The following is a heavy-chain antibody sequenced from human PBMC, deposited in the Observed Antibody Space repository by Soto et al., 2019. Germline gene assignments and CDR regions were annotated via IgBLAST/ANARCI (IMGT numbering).Heavy chain of an antibody. J-gene: IGHJ5*02. CDR3: AGRGGQAYGGGDCLYNWFDP. Sequence: PSETLSLTCTVSGGSISSGDYYWSWVRQHPGKGLEWIGYRSYSGSTYYNPSLKRRVTIVVDTSRNQFSLRLSSVTAADPAVYYCAGRGGQAYGGGDCLYNWFDPWGQGTLVTVSS. V-gene: IGHV4-31*02. CDR1: GGSISSGDYY. CDR2: RSYSGST. D-gene: IGHD2-21*02.